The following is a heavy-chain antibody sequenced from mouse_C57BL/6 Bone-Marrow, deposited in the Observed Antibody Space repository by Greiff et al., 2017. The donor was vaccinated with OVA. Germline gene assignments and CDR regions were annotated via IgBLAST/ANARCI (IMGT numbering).Heavy chain of an antibody. CDR3: ARLTGRGDFAY. V-gene: IGHV1-69*01. CDR1: GYTFTSYW. CDR2: IDPSDSYT. D-gene: IGHD4-1*01. Sequence: VQLQQPGAELVMPGASVTLSCKASGYTFTSYWMHWVKQRPGQGLEWIGEIDPSDSYTNYNQKFKGKSTLTVDKSSSTAYMQLSSLTSEDSAVYYCARLTGRGDFAYWGQGTLVTVSA. J-gene: IGHJ3*01.